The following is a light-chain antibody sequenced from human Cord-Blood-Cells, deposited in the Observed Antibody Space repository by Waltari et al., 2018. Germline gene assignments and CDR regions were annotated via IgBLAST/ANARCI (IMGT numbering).Light chain of an antibody. V-gene: IGLV2-14*01. CDR3: SSYTSSSTVV. Sequence: QSALTQPASVSGSPGQSITISCTGTSSDVVGYNYVSWYQQHPGKAPKLMIYEVSNRPSGVYNRFAGSKSGNTASLTISGLQAEDEADYYGSSYTSSSTVVFGGGTKLTVL. J-gene: IGLJ2*01. CDR1: SSDVVGYNY. CDR2: EVS.